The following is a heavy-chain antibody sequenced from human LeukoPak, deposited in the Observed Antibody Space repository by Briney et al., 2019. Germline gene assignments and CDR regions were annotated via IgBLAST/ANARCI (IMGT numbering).Heavy chain of an antibody. CDR3: ARDPSSGWYYFDY. J-gene: IGHJ4*02. CDR2: ISSSSSYI. CDR1: GFTFSSYS. Sequence: GGSLRLSCAASGFTFSSYSMNWVRQAPGKGLEWVSSISSSSSYIYYADSVKGRFTISRDNAKNSLYLQMSSLRADDTAVYYCARDPSSGWYYFDYWGQGTLVTVSS. D-gene: IGHD6-19*01. V-gene: IGHV3-21*01.